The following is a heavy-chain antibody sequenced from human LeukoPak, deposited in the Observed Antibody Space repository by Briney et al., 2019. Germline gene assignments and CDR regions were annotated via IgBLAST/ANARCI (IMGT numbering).Heavy chain of an antibody. CDR2: ISSSSSYI. CDR1: GFTFSSYS. V-gene: IGHV3-21*01. D-gene: IGHD6-13*01. Sequence: GGSLRLSCAASGFTFSSYSMNWVRQAPGKGLEWVSSISSSSSYIYYADSVKGRFTISRDNAKNSLYLQMNSLRAEDTAVYYCARGGLYSSSWYGWRKSSYFDYWGQGTLVTVSS. CDR3: ARGGLYSSSWYGWRKSSYFDY. J-gene: IGHJ4*02.